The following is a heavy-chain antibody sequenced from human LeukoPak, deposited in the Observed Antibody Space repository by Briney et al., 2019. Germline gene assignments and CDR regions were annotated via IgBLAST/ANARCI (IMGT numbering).Heavy chain of an antibody. CDR2: IYYSGST. J-gene: IGHJ4*02. V-gene: IGHV4-59*08. CDR1: DDSINSYY. D-gene: IGHD3-22*01. Sequence: SETLSLTCTVSDDSINSYYWSWIRQPPGKGLEWIGYIYYSGSTNYNPSLKSRVTISVDTSKNQFSLKLSSVTAADTAVYYCARAPESYYYDSSGYISYFDYWGQGTLVTVSS. CDR3: ARAPESYYYDSSGYISYFDY.